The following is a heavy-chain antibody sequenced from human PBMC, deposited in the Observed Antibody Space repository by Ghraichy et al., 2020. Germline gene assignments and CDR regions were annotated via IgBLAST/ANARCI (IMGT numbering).Heavy chain of an antibody. D-gene: IGHD3-10*01. V-gene: IGHV6-1*01. Sequence: SQTLSLTCAISGDSVSSNSAAWNWIRQSPSRGLEWLGRTYYSSKWYNDYAVSVKSRITINPDTSKNQFSLQLNSVTPEDTAVYYCARDRSVRGVPYYYYYGMDVWGQGTTVTVSS. CDR3: ARDRSVRGVPYYYYYGMDV. J-gene: IGHJ6*02. CDR1: GDSVSSNSAA. CDR2: TYYSSKWYN.